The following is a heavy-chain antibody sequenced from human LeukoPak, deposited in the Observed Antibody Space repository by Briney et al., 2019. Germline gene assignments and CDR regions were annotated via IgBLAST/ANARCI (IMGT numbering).Heavy chain of an antibody. CDR3: ARDRKEWNL. J-gene: IGHJ4*02. CDR2: ISSTSNTL. Sequence: GGSLRLSCAASGFTFSTYNMNWVRQAPGKGLEWLSYISSTSNTLYYADSVKGRFTISRDNAKNSLFLQMDSLRDEDTAVYYCARDRKEWNLWGQGTLVTVSS. D-gene: IGHD3-3*01. CDR1: GFTFSTYN. V-gene: IGHV3-48*02.